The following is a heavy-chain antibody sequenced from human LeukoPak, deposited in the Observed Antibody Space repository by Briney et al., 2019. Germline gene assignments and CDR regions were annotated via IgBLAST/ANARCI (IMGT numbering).Heavy chain of an antibody. D-gene: IGHD4-17*01. CDR2: INHSGST. J-gene: IGHJ5*02. Sequence: SETLSLTCAVYGGSFSGYYWSWIRQPPGKGLEWIGEINHSGSTTYNPSLKSRVTISVDTSKNQFSLKLSSVTGAGTAVYYCTRFYGDNGNWFDPWGQGTLVTVSS. CDR1: GGSFSGYY. CDR3: TRFYGDNGNWFDP. V-gene: IGHV4-34*01.